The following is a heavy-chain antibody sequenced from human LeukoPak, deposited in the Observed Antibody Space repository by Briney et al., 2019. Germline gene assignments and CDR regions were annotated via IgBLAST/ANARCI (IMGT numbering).Heavy chain of an antibody. CDR3: ATKQWLAPPPDS. J-gene: IGHJ4*02. Sequence: PGGSLRLSCAASGFTFSNDWMHWVRQAPGKGLVWVSRINTDGSTTTYADSVKGRFTVSRDNADNTMFLQMNSVRDEDTAVYYCATKQWLAPPPDSWGQGTPVTVSS. D-gene: IGHD6-19*01. V-gene: IGHV3-74*01. CDR1: GFTFSNDW. CDR2: INTDGSTT.